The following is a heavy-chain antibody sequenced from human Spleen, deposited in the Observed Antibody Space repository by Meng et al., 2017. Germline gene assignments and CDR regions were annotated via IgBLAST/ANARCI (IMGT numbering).Heavy chain of an antibody. D-gene: IGHD3-22*01. V-gene: IGHV4-31*01. J-gene: IGHJ4*02. CDR3: ARAGDSSGYYDY. CDR2: TYYSGNT. Sequence: SETLSLTCTVSRGSISSGGYYWSWIRQHPGKGLEWIGHTYYSGNTYYNPSLKSLVTISVDTSKNQFSLKLSSVTAADTAVYYCARAGDSSGYYDYWGQGTLVTVSS. CDR1: RGSISSGGYY.